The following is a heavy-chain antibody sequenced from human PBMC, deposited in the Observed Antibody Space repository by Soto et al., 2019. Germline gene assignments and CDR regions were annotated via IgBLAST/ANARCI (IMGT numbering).Heavy chain of an antibody. D-gene: IGHD2-15*01. J-gene: IGHJ6*02. CDR2: INHSGST. V-gene: IGHV4-34*01. CDR1: GGSFSGYY. CDR3: ARGGGSRWSRYYYGMDV. Sequence: QVQLQQWGAGLLKPSETLSLTCAVYGGSFSGYYWSWIRQPPGKGLEWIGEINHSGSTNYNPSLKSGVPIPVDRSKNQFALKLSFVTAGDRAVYYCARGGGSRWSRYYYGMDVWGQGTTVTVSS.